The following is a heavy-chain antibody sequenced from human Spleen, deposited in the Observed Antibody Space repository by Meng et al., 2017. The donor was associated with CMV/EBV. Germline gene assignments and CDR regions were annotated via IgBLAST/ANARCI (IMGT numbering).Heavy chain of an antibody. CDR1: FTFRNYA. Sequence: FTFRNYAVCWVRHAPGKGLEWVAIISFDGSSKYYADSVKSRFTISRNNFKNTLYLQMNSLRIEDTAVYYCARGDIVVVPAHWYFDLWGRGTLVTVSS. CDR3: ARGDIVVVPAHWYFDL. D-gene: IGHD2-2*01. CDR2: ISFDGSSK. J-gene: IGHJ2*01. V-gene: IGHV3-30*04.